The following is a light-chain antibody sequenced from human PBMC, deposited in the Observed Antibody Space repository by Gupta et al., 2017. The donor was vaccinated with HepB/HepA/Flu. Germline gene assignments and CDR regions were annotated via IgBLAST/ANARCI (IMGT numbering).Light chain of an antibody. J-gene: IGKJ4*01. CDR3: QRDNDWPIT. CDR1: QSVSSN. CDR2: GAS. V-gene: IGKV3-15*01. Sequence: EIVMTQSPATLSVSPGERATLSCRASQSVSSNLAWYQQKPGQAPRLLNYGASTRATSIPARFSSSASAAYIRLTSRILPSEDLAVYCCQRDNDWPITFGGGTRLEMK.